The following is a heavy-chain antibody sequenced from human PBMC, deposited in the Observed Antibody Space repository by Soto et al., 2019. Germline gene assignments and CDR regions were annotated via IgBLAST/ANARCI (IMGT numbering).Heavy chain of an antibody. V-gene: IGHV3-21*01. CDR2: IRSSSSYI. CDR1: GFTFSSYS. D-gene: IGHD3-22*01. Sequence: PGGSLRLSCAASGFTFSSYSINWVRQAPGKGLEWVSSIRSSSSYIYYADSVKGRFTISRDTAKNSLYLQMNSLRAEDTAVYYCARAYYDSSAFDYWGQGTLVTVSS. J-gene: IGHJ4*02. CDR3: ARAYYDSSAFDY.